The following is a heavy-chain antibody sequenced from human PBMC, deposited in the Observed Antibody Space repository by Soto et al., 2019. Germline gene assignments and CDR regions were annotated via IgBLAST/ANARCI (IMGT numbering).Heavy chain of an antibody. CDR2: INPSGGGT. CDR3: ARDGCITATCAGGGNWLDP. J-gene: IGHJ5*02. CDR1: GYSFTTYY. Sequence: ASVKVSCKASGYSFTTYYIHWVRQAPGQGLEWVGIINPSGGGTSYAQNSQGRVTMTRDTSTSTVYMEVSSLRSEDTAIYYCARDGCITATCAGGGNWLDPWGQGTPVTVSS. D-gene: IGHD3-10*01. V-gene: IGHV1-46*01.